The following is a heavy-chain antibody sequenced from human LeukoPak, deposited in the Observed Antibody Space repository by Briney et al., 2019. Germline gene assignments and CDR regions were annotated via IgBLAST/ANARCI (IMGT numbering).Heavy chain of an antibody. D-gene: IGHD7-27*01. V-gene: IGHV3-23*01. Sequence: GGSLRLSCEASGFTFSNYAMSWVRQAPGKGLEWVSSISGSSDNTNYADSVKGRFAISRDNSKNILYLQMNSLTAEDTAVYWCAKDPINWGSIYFDCWGQGTLVTVSS. J-gene: IGHJ4*02. CDR2: ISGSSDNT. CDR3: AKDPINWGSIYFDC. CDR1: GFTFSNYA.